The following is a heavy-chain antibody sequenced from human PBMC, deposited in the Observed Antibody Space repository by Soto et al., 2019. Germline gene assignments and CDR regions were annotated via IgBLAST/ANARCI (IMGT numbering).Heavy chain of an antibody. CDR2: INHSGST. Sequence: QVQLQQWGAGLLKPSETLSLTCAVYGGSFSGYYWSWIRQPPGKGLEWLGEINHSGSTNYNPSLKSRVAIAVDTSKNQCALKLSSVTAADTAVYYCARGFVDTAMVRVYYYCYGMDVWGQGTTVTVSS. CDR3: ARGFVDTAMVRVYYYCYGMDV. V-gene: IGHV4-34*01. CDR1: GGSFSGYY. D-gene: IGHD5-18*01. J-gene: IGHJ6*02.